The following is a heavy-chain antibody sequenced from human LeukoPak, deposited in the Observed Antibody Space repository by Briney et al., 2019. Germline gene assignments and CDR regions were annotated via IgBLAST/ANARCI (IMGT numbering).Heavy chain of an antibody. CDR2: INQDGSET. CDR3: ARAREAPANVFPDH. Sequence: RGSLRLSCAASGFTSSRYWITWVRQSQGKGLEWVANINQDGSETYYGDSVTGRFTISTDTPENSLFLQMNSLRADDTGVYYCARAREAPANVFPDHWGQGVVVTVPS. D-gene: IGHD2-15*01. V-gene: IGHV3-7*01. J-gene: IGHJ4*02. CDR1: GFTSSRYW.